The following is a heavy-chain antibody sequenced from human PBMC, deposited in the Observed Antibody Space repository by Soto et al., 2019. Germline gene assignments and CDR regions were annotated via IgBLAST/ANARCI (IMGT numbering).Heavy chain of an antibody. Sequence: PGGSLRLSCVVSGFTFTNYWMHWVRQAPGKGLVWVSRISSDSSYIQYADSVKGRFTISRDNGKNSLFLQMNSLRDEDTAVYYCARVVVVIPPGYYYAMDVWGQGTTVTVSS. D-gene: IGHD3-22*01. CDR1: GFTFTNYW. V-gene: IGHV3-21*01. J-gene: IGHJ6*02. CDR3: ARVVVVIPPGYYYAMDV. CDR2: ISSDSSYI.